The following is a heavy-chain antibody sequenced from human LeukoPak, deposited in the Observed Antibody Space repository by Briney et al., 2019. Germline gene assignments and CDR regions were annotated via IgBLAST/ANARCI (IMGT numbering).Heavy chain of an antibody. CDR3: ARVVVRVRGVIFRWLDP. CDR1: GGSISSDNW. Sequence: SETLSLTCGVSGGSISSDNWWNWVRQSPGKGLEWIGEIYPSGSINYNPSFKSRVTVSIVKSKNQFSLELTSVTAADTAVYFCARVVVRVRGVIFRWLDPWGQGTLVTVSS. J-gene: IGHJ5*02. V-gene: IGHV4-4*02. D-gene: IGHD3-10*01. CDR2: IYPSGSI.